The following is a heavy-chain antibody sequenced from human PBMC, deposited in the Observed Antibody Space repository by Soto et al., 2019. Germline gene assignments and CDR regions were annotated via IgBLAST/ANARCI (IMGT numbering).Heavy chain of an antibody. D-gene: IGHD2-15*01. J-gene: IGHJ4*02. CDR3: ARGGLGYCSGGSCLTAH. V-gene: IGHV3-7*01. CDR2: IKQDGSEK. Sequence: GGSLRLSCAASGFTFSSYWMSWVRQAPGKGLEWVANIKQDGSEKYYVDSVKGRFTISRDNAKNSLYLQMNSLRAEDTAVYYCARGGLGYCSGGSCLTAHWGQGTLVTVSS. CDR1: GFTFSSYW.